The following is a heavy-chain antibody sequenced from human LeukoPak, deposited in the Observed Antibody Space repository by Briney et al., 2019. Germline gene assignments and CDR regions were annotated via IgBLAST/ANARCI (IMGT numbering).Heavy chain of an antibody. V-gene: IGHV1-18*01. CDR3: ARANFDWSNDAFDI. J-gene: IGHJ3*02. Sequence: ASVKVSCKASGYTFTSHGISWVRQAPGQGLEWMGWISAYNGNTNYAQKLQGRVTMTTDTSTSTAYMELRSLRSDDTAVYYCARANFDWSNDAFDIWGQGTMVTVSS. CDR2: ISAYNGNT. CDR1: GYTFTSHG. D-gene: IGHD3-9*01.